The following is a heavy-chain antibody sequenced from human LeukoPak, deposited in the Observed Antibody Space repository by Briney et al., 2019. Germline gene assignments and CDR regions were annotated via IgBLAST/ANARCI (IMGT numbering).Heavy chain of an antibody. CDR3: ARPVTSTVLEDAFDI. V-gene: IGHV4-4*02. CDR2: IYHSGST. D-gene: IGHD3-16*01. Sequence: SETLSLTCAVSGGSISSSNWWSWVRQPPGKGLEWIGEIYHSGSTNYNPSLKSRVTISVDKSKNQFSLKLSSVTAADTAVYYCARPVTSTVLEDAFDIWGQGTMVTVSS. CDR1: GGSISSSNW. J-gene: IGHJ3*02.